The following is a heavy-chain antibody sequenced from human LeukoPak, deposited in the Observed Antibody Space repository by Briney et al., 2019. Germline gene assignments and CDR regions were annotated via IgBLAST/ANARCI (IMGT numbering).Heavy chain of an antibody. Sequence: GGSLRLSCAASGFTFSSYWMHWVRQAPGKGLEWVAVIWYDGSNRYYADSVRGRFTISRDNSKNTLFLQMNSLRVEDTAVYYCASLSITTATTVDFWGQGTLVTVSS. CDR3: ASLSITTATTVDF. J-gene: IGHJ4*02. CDR2: IWYDGSNR. V-gene: IGHV3-33*08. CDR1: GFTFSSYW. D-gene: IGHD1-1*01.